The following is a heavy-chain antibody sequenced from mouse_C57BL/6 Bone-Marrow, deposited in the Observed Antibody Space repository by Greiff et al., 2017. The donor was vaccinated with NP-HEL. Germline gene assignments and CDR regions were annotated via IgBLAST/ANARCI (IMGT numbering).Heavy chain of an antibody. V-gene: IGHV1-5*01. J-gene: IGHJ4*01. D-gene: IGHD1-1*01. CDR1: GYTFTSYW. CDR2: IYPGNSDT. CDR3: TKNPPYYGSSYIDY. Sequence: VQLQQSGTVLARPGASVKMSCKTSGYTFTSYWMHWVKQRPGQGLEWIGAIYPGNSDTSYNQKFKGKAKLTAVTSASTAYMELSSLTNEDSAVYYCTKNPPYYGSSYIDYWGQGTSVTVSS.